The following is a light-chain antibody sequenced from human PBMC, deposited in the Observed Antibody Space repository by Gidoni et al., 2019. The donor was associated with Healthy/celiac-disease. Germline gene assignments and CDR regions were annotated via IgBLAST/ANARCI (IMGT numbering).Light chain of an antibody. V-gene: IGKV3-15*01. CDR1: QSVSSN. Sequence: EIVMTKSPATLSVSPGERATLTCRAGQSVSSNLAWYQQKPGQAPRLLIYGASTRATGIPARFSGSGSGTEFTLTISSLQSEDFAVYYCQQYNNWPPMYTFGQGTKLEIK. J-gene: IGKJ2*01. CDR3: QQYNNWPPMYT. CDR2: GAS.